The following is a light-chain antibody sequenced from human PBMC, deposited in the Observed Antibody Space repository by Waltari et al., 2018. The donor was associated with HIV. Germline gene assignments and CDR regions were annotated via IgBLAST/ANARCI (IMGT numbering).Light chain of an antibody. V-gene: IGLV1-40*01. J-gene: IGLJ1*01. CDR1: GSNIGADYG. Sequence: QSVLTQPPSVSGAPGQRVTISCTGSGSNIGADYGVHWYHQLPGTAPKLLTSPDSIRPSGVPDRFSGSKSGTSASLAITGLQAEDEADYSCSSYTGSNTLGVFGTGTRVTVL. CDR2: PDS. CDR3: SSYTGSNTLGV.